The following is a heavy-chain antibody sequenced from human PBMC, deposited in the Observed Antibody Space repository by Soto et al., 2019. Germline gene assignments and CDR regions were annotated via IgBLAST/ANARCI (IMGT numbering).Heavy chain of an antibody. CDR3: ARRRFYYGSGSSIDY. CDR2: IYYSGST. D-gene: IGHD3-10*01. Sequence: QLQLQESGPGLVKPSETLSLTCTVSGGSISSSSYYWGWIRQPPGKGLEWIGSIYYSGSTYYNPSLKSRVTISVDTSKNQFSLKLSSVTAADTAVYYCARRRFYYGSGSSIDYWGQGTLVTVSS. CDR1: GGSISSSSYY. J-gene: IGHJ4*02. V-gene: IGHV4-39*01.